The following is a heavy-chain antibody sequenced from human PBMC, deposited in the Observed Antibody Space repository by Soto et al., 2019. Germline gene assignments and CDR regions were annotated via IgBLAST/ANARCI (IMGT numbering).Heavy chain of an antibody. Sequence: QVQLVQSGAEVKKPGASVKVSCKASGYSFSTYAVTWVRQAPGQGLEWMGWFNTYNVNSNYGPKLQDRVTMTTDTSTNTAYMELRSLRSDDTAVYYCARGDGYNSPFDYWGQGTLVTVSS. CDR3: ARGDGYNSPFDY. J-gene: IGHJ4*02. V-gene: IGHV1-18*01. CDR2: FNTYNVNS. D-gene: IGHD5-18*01. CDR1: GYSFSTYA.